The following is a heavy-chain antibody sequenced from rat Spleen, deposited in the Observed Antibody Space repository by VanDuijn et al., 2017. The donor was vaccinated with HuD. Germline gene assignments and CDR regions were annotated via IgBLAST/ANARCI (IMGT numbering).Heavy chain of an antibody. CDR2: INEDGSTM. D-gene: IGHD4-3*01. CDR1: GFNFNDYW. Sequence: EVKLVESGGGLVQPGRSLQVSCAASGFNFNDYWMGWVRQAPGKGLEWIGEINEDGSTMNYTPSLKDKFTISRDNAQNTMYLQMSKLGSEDTADYYCSREGFRGTATYLDYWGQGVMVTASS. CDR3: SREGFRGTATYLDY. J-gene: IGHJ2*01. V-gene: IGHV4-2*01.